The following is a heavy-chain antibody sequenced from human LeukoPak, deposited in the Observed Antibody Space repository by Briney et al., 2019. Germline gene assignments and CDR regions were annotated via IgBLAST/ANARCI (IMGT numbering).Heavy chain of an antibody. CDR1: GYTFTSYY. Sequence: ASVRVSCKASGYTFTSYYKHWVRQAPGQGLEWMGIINPSGGRTSYAQKFQGRVTMTRDTSTGTVYMELSSLRSEDTAVYYCASLRSGDYEGFDYWGQGTLVTVSS. CDR2: INPSGGRT. D-gene: IGHD2-21*02. V-gene: IGHV1-46*01. J-gene: IGHJ4*02. CDR3: ASLRSGDYEGFDY.